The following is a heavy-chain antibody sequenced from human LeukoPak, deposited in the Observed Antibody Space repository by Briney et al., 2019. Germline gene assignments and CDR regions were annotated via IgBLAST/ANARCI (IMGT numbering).Heavy chain of an antibody. J-gene: IGHJ4*02. CDR1: GFIFSTYS. D-gene: IGHD5-24*01. V-gene: IGHV3-21*01. Sequence: GGSLRLSCAASGFIFSTYSMDWVRQAPGKGLEWVSSITDGGSYIYYADSVKGRFTISRDNAKNSLYLQMNSLRAEDTAVYYCAKEYNGYNGVFDYWGQGTLVTVSS. CDR3: AKEYNGYNGVFDY. CDR2: ITDGGSYI.